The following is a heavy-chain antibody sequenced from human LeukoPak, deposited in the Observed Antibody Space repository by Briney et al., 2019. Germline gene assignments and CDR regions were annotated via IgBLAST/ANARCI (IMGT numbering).Heavy chain of an antibody. CDR2: ISYDGSNK. CDR3: ARVRFPYYYGSGNWFDP. CDR1: GFTFSSYG. D-gene: IGHD3-10*01. Sequence: PGGSLRLSCAASGFTFSSYGMHWVRQAPGKGLEWVAVISYDGSNKYYADSVKGRFTISRDNSKNTLYLQMNSLRAEDTAVYYCARVRFPYYYGSGNWFDPWGQGTLVTVSS. J-gene: IGHJ5*02. V-gene: IGHV3-30*03.